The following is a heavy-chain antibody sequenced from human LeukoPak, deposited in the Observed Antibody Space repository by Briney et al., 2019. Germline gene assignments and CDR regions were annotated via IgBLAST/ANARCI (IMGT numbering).Heavy chain of an antibody. J-gene: IGHJ4*02. CDR2: ISGSGGST. Sequence: GGSLRLSCAASGFTLSSYAMSWVRQAPGKGLEWVSAISGSGGSTYYADSVKGRFTISRDNSKNTLYLQMNSLRAEDTAVYYCASLRITMVRGPLGYFDYWGQGTLVTVSS. CDR1: GFTLSSYA. V-gene: IGHV3-23*01. D-gene: IGHD3-10*01. CDR3: ASLRITMVRGPLGYFDY.